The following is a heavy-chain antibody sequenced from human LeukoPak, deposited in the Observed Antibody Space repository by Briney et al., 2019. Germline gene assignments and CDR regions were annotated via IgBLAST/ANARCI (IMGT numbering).Heavy chain of an antibody. CDR2: IWYDGSNK. J-gene: IGHJ4*02. D-gene: IGHD2-15*01. Sequence: QPGRSLRLSCAASGFTFSSYGMHWVRQAPGKGLEWVAVIWYDGSNKYYADSVKGRFTISRDNSKNTLYLQMNSLRAEDTAVYYCAGTYCSGGSCYMGAIDYWGQGTLVTVSS. CDR1: GFTFSSYG. CDR3: AGTYCSGGSCYMGAIDY. V-gene: IGHV3-33*01.